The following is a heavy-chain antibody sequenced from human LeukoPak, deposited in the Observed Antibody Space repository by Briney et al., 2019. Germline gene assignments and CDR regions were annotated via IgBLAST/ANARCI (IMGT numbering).Heavy chain of an antibody. V-gene: IGHV3-23*01. J-gene: IGHJ3*02. Sequence: GGSLRLSCAASGLTFSNHGMHWVRQAPGEGLDWVSSISVSSTTYYLDSVKGRFTISRDNSKNALYLQMNSLRAEDTALYYCAKCNLNNCREGFDIWGQGTMVTVSS. CDR1: GLTFSNHG. CDR2: ISVSSTT. CDR3: AKCNLNNCREGFDI. D-gene: IGHD1-20*01.